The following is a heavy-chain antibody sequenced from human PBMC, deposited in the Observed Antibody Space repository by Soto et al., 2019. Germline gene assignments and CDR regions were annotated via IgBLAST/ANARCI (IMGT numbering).Heavy chain of an antibody. D-gene: IGHD2-2*01. CDR3: ARGYWSSTSCYAFRWFDP. CDR1: GGSISGYY. V-gene: IGHV4-59*12. J-gene: IGHJ5*02. Sequence: SETLSLTCTVSGGSISGYYWSWIRQPPGKRLEWIGYIYYTGSTNYNPSLRSRVTISIDTSKNQFSLKLSSVTDADTAVYYCARGYWSSTSCYAFRWFDPWGQGTLVTVSS. CDR2: IYYTGST.